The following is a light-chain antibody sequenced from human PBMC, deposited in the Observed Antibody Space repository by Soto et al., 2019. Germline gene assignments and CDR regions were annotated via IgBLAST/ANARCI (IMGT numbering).Light chain of an antibody. J-gene: IGKJ3*01. V-gene: IGKV3-15*01. CDR1: QTVNNN. CDR2: DAS. CDR3: QQYNDWPLT. Sequence: EIVMTQSPATLSVSPGERATLSCRASQTVNNNLAWYQQKPGQAPRLLVYDASTRATGVPARFSGSGSGTEFTLTIRSLQPEDFALYYCQQYNDWPLTFGPGTKVDIK.